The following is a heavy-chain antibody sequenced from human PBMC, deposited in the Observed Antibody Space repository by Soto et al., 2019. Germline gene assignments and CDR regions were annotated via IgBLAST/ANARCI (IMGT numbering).Heavy chain of an antibody. V-gene: IGHV4-4*02. CDR1: GGSISSSNW. CDR3: ASSLTYGSGSYNIDY. J-gene: IGHJ4*02. D-gene: IGHD3-10*01. CDR2: IYHSGST. Sequence: SETLSLTCAVSGGSISSSNWWSWVRQPPGKGLEWIGEIYHSGSTNYNPSLQSRVTISVDKSKNQFSLELSSVTAADTAVYYCASSLTYGSGSYNIDYWGQGPLVTVSS.